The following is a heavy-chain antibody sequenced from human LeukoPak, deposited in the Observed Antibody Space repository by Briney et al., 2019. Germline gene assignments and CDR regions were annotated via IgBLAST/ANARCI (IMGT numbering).Heavy chain of an antibody. J-gene: IGHJ3*02. V-gene: IGHV4-4*02. Sequence: SGALSLTCAVFGGFLRSSKWGGWVRQSPGEGPGGVGGIYYSGSTNYNPSLKSRITISVDKSKNKFSLKLASVTAADTAVYYCARERSGSEIFARSLDIWGQGTMVTVSS. D-gene: IGHD3-3*01. CDR1: GGFLRSSKW. CDR3: ARERSGSEIFARSLDI. CDR2: IYYSGST.